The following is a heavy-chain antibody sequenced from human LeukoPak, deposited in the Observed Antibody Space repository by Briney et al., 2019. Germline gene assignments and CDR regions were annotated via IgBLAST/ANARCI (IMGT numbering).Heavy chain of an antibody. V-gene: IGHV1-18*01. Sequence: ASVKVSCKASGYPFTTYGINWVRQAPGQGLEWMGWINTYNGDTNYAQKSQGRVTMTTDTPTSTVYIELRSLTSDDTAAYYCAREWWGYDVLTGDNWFDPWGQGTLVTVSS. CDR1: GYPFTTYG. J-gene: IGHJ5*02. CDR2: INTYNGDT. CDR3: AREWWGYDVLTGDNWFDP. D-gene: IGHD3-9*01.